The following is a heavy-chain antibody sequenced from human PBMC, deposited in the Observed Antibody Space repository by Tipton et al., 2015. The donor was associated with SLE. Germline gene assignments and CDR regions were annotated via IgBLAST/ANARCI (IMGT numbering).Heavy chain of an antibody. J-gene: IGHJ3*02. CDR1: GGSISSYY. V-gene: IGHV4-59*01. CDR2: IYYSGST. CDR3: ARGSYGSGEGAFDI. Sequence: LRLSCTVSGGSISSYYWSWIRQPPGKGLEWIGYIYYSGSTNYNPSLKSRVTISVDTSKNQFSLKLSSVTAADTAVYYCARGSYGSGEGAFDIWGQGTMVTGSS. D-gene: IGHD3-10*01.